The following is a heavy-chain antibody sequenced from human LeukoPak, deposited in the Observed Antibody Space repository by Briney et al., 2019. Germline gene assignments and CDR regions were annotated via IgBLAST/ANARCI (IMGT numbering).Heavy chain of an antibody. CDR2: IKQDGSEK. D-gene: IGHD3-22*01. CDR3: ARSSYQYDSSANY. Sequence: PGGSLRLSCAGSGFTFNNNWVSWVRQAPGKGREWVANIKQDGSEKYYVDSVKGRFTISRDNAKNSLYLQMNSLRAEDTAVYYCARSSYQYDSSANYWGQGTLVTVSS. CDR1: GFTFNNNW. J-gene: IGHJ4*02. V-gene: IGHV3-7*04.